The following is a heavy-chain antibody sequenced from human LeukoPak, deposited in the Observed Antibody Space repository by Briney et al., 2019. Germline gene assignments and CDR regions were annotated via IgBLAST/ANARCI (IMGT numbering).Heavy chain of an antibody. D-gene: IGHD6-25*01. CDR1: GGSFSGYY. CDR2: INHSGST. Sequence: SETLSLTCAVYGGSFSGYYWSWIRQPLGKGLEWIGEINHSGSTNYNPSLKSRVTISVDTSKSQFSLKLSSVTAADTAVYYCARVSGGFDYWGQGTLVTVSS. V-gene: IGHV4-34*01. J-gene: IGHJ4*02. CDR3: ARVSGGFDY.